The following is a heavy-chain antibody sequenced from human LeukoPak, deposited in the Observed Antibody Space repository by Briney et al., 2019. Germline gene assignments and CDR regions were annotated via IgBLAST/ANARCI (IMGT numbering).Heavy chain of an antibody. V-gene: IGHV1-18*01. CDR1: GHTFVSYG. Sequence: ASVKVSCKASGHTFVSYGISWVRQAPGQGLEWMGWISGYNGKINYAQKLQGRVTMTTDTSTSTAYMELRSLRSGDTAVYYCARSLYGMDVWGQGTTVTVSS. J-gene: IGHJ6*02. CDR3: ARSLYGMDV. CDR2: ISGYNGKI.